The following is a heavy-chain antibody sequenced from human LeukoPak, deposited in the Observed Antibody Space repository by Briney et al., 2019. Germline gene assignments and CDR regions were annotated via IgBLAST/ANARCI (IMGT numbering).Heavy chain of an antibody. D-gene: IGHD1-26*01. CDR3: ARQILVGATRGNDY. CDR1: GGSFSGYY. V-gene: IGHV4-34*01. Sequence: SETLSLTCAVYGGSFSGYYWSWIRQPPGKGLEWIGEINHSGSTNYNPSLKSRVTISVDTSKNQFSLKLSSVTAADTAVYYCARQILVGATRGNDYWGQGTLVTVSS. CDR2: INHSGST. J-gene: IGHJ4*02.